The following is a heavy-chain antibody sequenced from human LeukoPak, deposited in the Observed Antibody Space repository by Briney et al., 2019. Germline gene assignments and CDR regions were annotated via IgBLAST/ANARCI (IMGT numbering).Heavy chain of an antibody. CDR1: GFTFSSCA. J-gene: IGHJ4*02. CDR3: AKDQSRVGASDPFDY. V-gene: IGHV3-23*01. D-gene: IGHD1-26*01. CDR2: ISGSGATT. Sequence: PGGSLRLSCAASGFTFSSCAMTWVRQSPGKGLEWVSRISGSGATTYYADSVKGRFTISRDNSNNTVYLQMNSLRAEDTAVYYCAKDQSRVGASDPFDYWGQGMQVGVFS.